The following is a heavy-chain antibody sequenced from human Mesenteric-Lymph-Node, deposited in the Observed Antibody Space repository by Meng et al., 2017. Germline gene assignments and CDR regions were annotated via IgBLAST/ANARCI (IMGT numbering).Heavy chain of an antibody. CDR2: IYTSGST. Sequence: SETRSPTCTVSGDSISSYYWSWIRQPAGNGLEWIGRIYTSGSTNYNPSLKSRVTISVDTSKNQLSLKLSSVTAADTAAYYCARGVSSSVTNDYWGQGTLVTVSS. J-gene: IGHJ4*02. CDR3: ARGVSSSVTNDY. CDR1: GDSISSYY. D-gene: IGHD4-17*01. V-gene: IGHV4-4*07.